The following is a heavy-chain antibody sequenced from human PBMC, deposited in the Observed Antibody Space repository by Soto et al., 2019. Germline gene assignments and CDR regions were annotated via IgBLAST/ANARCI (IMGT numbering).Heavy chain of an antibody. CDR3: ASSGWYAGHFDY. Sequence: GGSLRLSCAASGFTFSSYAMSWVRQAPGKGLEWVSAISGSGGSTYYADSVKGRFTISRDNSKNTLYLQMNSLRAEDTAVYYCASSGWYAGHFDYWGQGTLVTVSS. V-gene: IGHV3-23*01. J-gene: IGHJ4*02. CDR1: GFTFSSYA. CDR2: ISGSGGST. D-gene: IGHD6-19*01.